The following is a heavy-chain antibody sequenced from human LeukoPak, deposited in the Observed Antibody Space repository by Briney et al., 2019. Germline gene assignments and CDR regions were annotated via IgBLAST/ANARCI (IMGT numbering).Heavy chain of an antibody. Sequence: GGSLRLSCAASGFTCSTYWMTWVRQAPGKGLEWVANMKGDGSEIHYVDSVKGRFTISRDNAKNSLYLQMNSLRAEDTAVYYCAKNRASASSPDYWGQGTLVTVSS. V-gene: IGHV3-7*03. D-gene: IGHD1-26*01. CDR3: AKNRASASSPDY. CDR1: GFTCSTYW. J-gene: IGHJ4*02. CDR2: MKGDGSEI.